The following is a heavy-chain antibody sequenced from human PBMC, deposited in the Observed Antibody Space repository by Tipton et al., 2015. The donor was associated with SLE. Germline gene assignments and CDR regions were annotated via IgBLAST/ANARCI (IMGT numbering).Heavy chain of an antibody. J-gene: IGHJ6*03. Sequence: GSLRLSCAASGLTVSDNYMSWVRQAPGKGLQWVSVIYSGGSTYYADSVKGRFTISRDRSKNTLFLQMNSLRPEDTAVYHCGRTDYRDSYYLDVWGKGTTVTVFS. V-gene: IGHV3-66*02. CDR3: GRTDYRDSYYLDV. D-gene: IGHD4-17*01. CDR2: IYSGGST. CDR1: GLTVSDNY.